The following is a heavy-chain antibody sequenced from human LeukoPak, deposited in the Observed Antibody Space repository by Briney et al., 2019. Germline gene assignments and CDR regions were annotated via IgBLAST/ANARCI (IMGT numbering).Heavy chain of an antibody. Sequence: GGSLRLSCAASGFTFSNAWMSWVRQAPGKGLEWVGRIKSKTDGGTTDYAAPVKGRFTISRDDSKNTLYLRMNSLKTEDTAVYYCTTEVEDRHELVGATRRFDYWGQGTLVTVSS. V-gene: IGHV3-15*01. CDR2: IKSKTDGGTT. CDR3: TTEVEDRHELVGATRRFDY. D-gene: IGHD1-26*01. CDR1: GFTFSNAW. J-gene: IGHJ4*02.